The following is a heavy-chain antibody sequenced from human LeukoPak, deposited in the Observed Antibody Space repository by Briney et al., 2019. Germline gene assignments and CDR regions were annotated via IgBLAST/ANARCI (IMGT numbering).Heavy chain of an antibody. CDR3: VRDAVVRLLTCWFDP. CDR2: INTNTGNP. J-gene: IGHJ5*02. D-gene: IGHD3-3*01. V-gene: IGHV7-4-1*02. Sequence: ASVKVSCKASGYTFTNYAMNWVRQAPGRGLEWMGWINTNTGNPTYAQGFTGRFVFSLDTSVSTAYLQISNLKDEDTAVYYCVRDAVVRLLTCWFDPWGQGTLVTVSS. CDR1: GYTFTNYA.